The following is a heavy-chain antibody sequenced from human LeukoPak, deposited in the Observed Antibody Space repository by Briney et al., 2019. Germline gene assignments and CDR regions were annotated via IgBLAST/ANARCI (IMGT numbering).Heavy chain of an antibody. CDR3: AKVRGVRGVLYYFDY. CDR2: ISGSGGST. V-gene: IGHV3-23*01. J-gene: IGHJ4*02. Sequence: GGSLRLSCAASGFTFSSYAMSWVRQAPGKGLEWVSAISGSGGSTYYADSVKGRFTISRDNSKNTLYLQMNSLRAEDTAVYYCAKVRGVRGVLYYFDYWGQGTLVTVSS. CDR1: GFTFSSYA. D-gene: IGHD3-10*01.